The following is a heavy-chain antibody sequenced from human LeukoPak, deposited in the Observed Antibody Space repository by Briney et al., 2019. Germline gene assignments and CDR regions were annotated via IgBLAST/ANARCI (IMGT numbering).Heavy chain of an antibody. CDR2: IHTSGST. V-gene: IGHV4-4*07. D-gene: IGHD3-10*01. CDR1: GGSISNYY. J-gene: IGHJ4*02. Sequence: SETLSHTCTVSGGSISNYYWSWIRQPAGKGLEWIGRIHTSGSTNYNPSLKSRITMSVDTSKNQFSLKLTSVTAADTAVYYCARGETPGSFFDYWGQGTLVTVSS. CDR3: ARGETPGSFFDY.